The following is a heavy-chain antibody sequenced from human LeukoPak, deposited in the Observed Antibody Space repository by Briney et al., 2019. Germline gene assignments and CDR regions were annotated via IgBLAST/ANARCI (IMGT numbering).Heavy chain of an antibody. V-gene: IGHV3-53*01. D-gene: IGHD6-6*01. CDR2: IYSGGST. CDR3: ARDLVPYSSSSKYYYYYMDV. Sequence: PGGSLRLSCAASGFTVSSNYMSWVRQAPGKGLEWVSVIYSGGSTYYADSVKGRFTISRGTSKNTLYLQMNSLRVEDTAVYYCARDLVPYSSSSKYYYYYMDVWGKGTTVTVSS. CDR1: GFTVSSNY. J-gene: IGHJ6*03.